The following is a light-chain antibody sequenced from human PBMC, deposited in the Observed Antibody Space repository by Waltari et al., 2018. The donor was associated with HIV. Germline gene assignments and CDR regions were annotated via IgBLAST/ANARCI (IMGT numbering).Light chain of an antibody. J-gene: IGLJ2*01. V-gene: IGLV2-23*01. Sequence: QSALSQPASVSGSPGQSITISCTGGSGDVGTYNLVSWYQRLPGSAPKLIIYEATKWPSGVSNRFSGSKSGGTASLTISGLQADDEGHYYCCSYAGTVVFGGGTKLTVL. CDR3: CSYAGTVV. CDR2: EAT. CDR1: SGDVGTYNL.